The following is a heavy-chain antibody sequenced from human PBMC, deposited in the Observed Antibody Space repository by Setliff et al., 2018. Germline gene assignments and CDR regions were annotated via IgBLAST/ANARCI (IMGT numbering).Heavy chain of an antibody. D-gene: IGHD3-16*02. CDR2: ISASGGTT. V-gene: IGHV3-23*01. CDR3: ARAGTVGELIAGWDS. Sequence: PGGSLRLSCAASGFTLNNYAMSWVRQAPGKGLEWVSIISASGGTTYYADSVKGRFTISSDNSKNTIYLQINDLRLEDTAVYFCARAGTVGELIAGWDSWGQGTLVTVSS. CDR1: GFTLNNYA. J-gene: IGHJ4*02.